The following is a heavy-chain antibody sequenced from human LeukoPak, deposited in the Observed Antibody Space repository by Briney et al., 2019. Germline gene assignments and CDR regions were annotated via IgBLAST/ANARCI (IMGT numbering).Heavy chain of an antibody. CDR3: ARDPGSIAVAGYYFDY. CDR2: INWNGGST. V-gene: IGHV3-20*04. J-gene: IGHJ4*02. CDR1: GFIFSSYS. Sequence: GGSLRLSCAASGFIFSSYSMNWVRQAPGKGLEWVSGINWNGGSTGYADSVKGRFTISRDNAKNSLYLQMNSLRAEDTALYYCARDPGSIAVAGYYFDYWGQGTLVTVSS. D-gene: IGHD6-19*01.